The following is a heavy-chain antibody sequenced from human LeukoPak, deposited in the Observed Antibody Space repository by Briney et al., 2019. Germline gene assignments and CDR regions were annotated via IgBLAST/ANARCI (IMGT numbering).Heavy chain of an antibody. CDR2: IYIGGST. CDR1: GFSVSNNY. J-gene: IGHJ5*02. CDR3: ARGDRGTAAGTNWFNP. D-gene: IGHD6-13*01. Sequence: PVGSLRLSCAASGFSVSNNYMSWVRQAPGKGLEWVSVIYIGGSTYYGDSVKGRFTISRDNSKNTLYLQMNSLRVEDTAVYYCARGDRGTAAGTNWFNPWGQGTLVTVSS. V-gene: IGHV3-66*02.